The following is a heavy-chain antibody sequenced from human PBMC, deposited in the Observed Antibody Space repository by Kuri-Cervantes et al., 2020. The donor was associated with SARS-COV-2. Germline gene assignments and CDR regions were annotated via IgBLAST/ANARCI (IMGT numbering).Heavy chain of an antibody. Sequence: ESLKISCAVYGGSLSGYYWSWIRQPPGKGLEWIGEINHSGSTNYNPSLKGRVTISVDTSKNQFSLKLSSVTAADTAVYYCARKVEMATISHWGQGTLVTVSS. D-gene: IGHD5-24*01. J-gene: IGHJ4*02. CDR1: GGSLSGYY. V-gene: IGHV4-34*01. CDR2: INHSGST. CDR3: ARKVEMATISH.